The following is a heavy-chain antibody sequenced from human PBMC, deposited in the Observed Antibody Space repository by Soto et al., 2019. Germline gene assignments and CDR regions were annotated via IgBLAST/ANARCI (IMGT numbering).Heavy chain of an antibody. J-gene: IGHJ6*02. Sequence: PSQTLSLTCAISGDSVSSNSAAWNWIRQSPSRGLEWLGRTYYRSKWYNDYAVSVKSRITINPDTSKNQFSLQLNSVTPEDTAVYYCARDVSVAAAGPYYYYYGMDVWGQGTTVTVSS. D-gene: IGHD6-13*01. CDR1: GDSVSSNSAA. CDR2: TYYRSKWYN. V-gene: IGHV6-1*01. CDR3: ARDVSVAAAGPYYYYYGMDV.